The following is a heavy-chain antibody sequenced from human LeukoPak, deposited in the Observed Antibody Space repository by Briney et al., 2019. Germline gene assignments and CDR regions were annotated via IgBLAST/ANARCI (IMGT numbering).Heavy chain of an antibody. Sequence: GRSLRLSCAASGFTFSSYGMHWVRQAPGKGLEWVAVISYDGSNKYYADSVKGRFTISRDNSKSTLYLQMNSLRAEDTAVYYCGTFDWLQDAFDYWGQGTLVTVSS. CDR1: GFTFSSYG. J-gene: IGHJ4*02. D-gene: IGHD3-9*01. CDR3: GTFDWLQDAFDY. CDR2: ISYDGSNK. V-gene: IGHV3-30*03.